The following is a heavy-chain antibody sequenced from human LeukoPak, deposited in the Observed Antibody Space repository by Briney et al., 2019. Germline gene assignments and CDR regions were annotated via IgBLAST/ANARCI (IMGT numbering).Heavy chain of an antibody. Sequence: GGSLRLSCAASGFSFDDYAMHWVRQAPGKGLEWVSGISWNSGSIGYADSVKGRFTISRDNAKNSLYLQMNSLRAEDTALYYCAKDGGASGYSYAFDYWGQGTLVTVSS. V-gene: IGHV3-9*01. CDR3: AKDGGASGYSYAFDY. CDR1: GFSFDDYA. D-gene: IGHD5-18*01. CDR2: ISWNSGSI. J-gene: IGHJ4*02.